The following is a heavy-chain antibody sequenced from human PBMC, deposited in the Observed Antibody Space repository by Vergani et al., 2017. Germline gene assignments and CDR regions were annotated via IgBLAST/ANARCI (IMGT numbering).Heavy chain of an antibody. CDR1: GFSLNTRGVT. V-gene: IGHV2-5*04. Sequence: QITLKESGPTLVKPTQTLTLTCTFSGFSLNTRGVTVAWIRQPPGKALDWLALIYWNDDKHYSQSLNNRVTITKDTSKNQVVLTMTNMDYVDTGSYYCLYRKAECGTTSYCYPFYYYYYMDVWVGGTTVADSS. CDR2: IYWNDDK. CDR3: LYRKAECGTTSYCYPFYYYYYMDV. D-gene: IGHD1-7*01. J-gene: IGHJ6*03.